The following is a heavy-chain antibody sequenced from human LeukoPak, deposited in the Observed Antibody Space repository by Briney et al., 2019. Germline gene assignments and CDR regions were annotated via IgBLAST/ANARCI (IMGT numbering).Heavy chain of an antibody. Sequence: GGSLRLSCAASGFTFSGCAMGWVRQAPGKGLEWVSVISGGGGSTYYADSVKGRFTISRDNSKNTLCLQMNSLRAEDTAVYYCAKGRYGSSRYPFDYWGQGTLVTVSS. J-gene: IGHJ4*02. V-gene: IGHV3-23*01. CDR3: AKGRYGSSRYPFDY. CDR1: GFTFSGCA. CDR2: ISGGGGST. D-gene: IGHD6-13*01.